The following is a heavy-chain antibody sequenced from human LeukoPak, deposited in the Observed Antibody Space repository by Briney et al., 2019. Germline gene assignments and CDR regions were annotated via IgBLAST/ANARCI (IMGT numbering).Heavy chain of an antibody. CDR2: IYNSGST. J-gene: IGHJ4*02. CDR1: DGSISIYY. CDR3: VRDRELTY. V-gene: IGHV4-59*01. Sequence: PSETLSLTCTVSDGSISIYYWSWIRQPPGKGLEWIGYIYNSGSTIYNPSLKSRVTISADTSKNHFSLKLSSVTAADTAVYYCVRDRELTYWGQGTLVTVSS. D-gene: IGHD5-24*01.